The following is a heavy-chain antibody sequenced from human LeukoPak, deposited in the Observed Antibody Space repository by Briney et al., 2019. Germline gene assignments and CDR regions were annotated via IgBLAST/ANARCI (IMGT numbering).Heavy chain of an antibody. CDR3: ARRGLRSWGAFDI. V-gene: IGHV3-13*01. CDR2: IGTAGDT. Sequence: QSGGSLRLSCAASGFTFSSYDMHWVRHATGKGLEWVSAIGTAGDTYYPGSVKGRFTISRENAKNSLYLQMNSLRAGDTAVYYCARRGLRSWGAFDIWGQGTMVTVSS. CDR1: GFTFSSYD. J-gene: IGHJ3*02. D-gene: IGHD3-10*01.